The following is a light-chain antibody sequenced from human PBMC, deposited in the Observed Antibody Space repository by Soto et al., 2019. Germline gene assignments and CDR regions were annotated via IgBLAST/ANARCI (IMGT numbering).Light chain of an antibody. CDR2: DVS. CDR1: SSDVGAYNF. V-gene: IGLV2-11*01. J-gene: IGLJ3*02. Sequence: QSVLTQPRSVSGSPGQSVTISCTGRSSDVGAYNFVSWYQQHPGKAPKLMIYDVSKRPSGVPDRFSASKSGNTASLTISGLQAEDESDYYCYSYAGSYTWVFGGGTKLTVL. CDR3: YSYAGSYTWV.